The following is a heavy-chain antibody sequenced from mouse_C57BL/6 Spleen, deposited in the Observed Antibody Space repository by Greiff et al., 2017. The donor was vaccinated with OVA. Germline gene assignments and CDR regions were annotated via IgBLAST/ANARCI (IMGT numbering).Heavy chain of an antibody. V-gene: IGHV5-4*01. CDR3: AREHYYGSSYLFAY. CDR1: GFTFSSYA. Sequence: EVQGVESGGGLVKPGGSLKLSCAASGFTFSSYAMSWVRQTPEKRLEWVATISDGGSYTYYPDNVKGRFTISRDNAKNNLYLQMSHLKSEDTAMYYCAREHYYGSSYLFAYWGQGTLVTVSA. CDR2: ISDGGSYT. J-gene: IGHJ3*01. D-gene: IGHD1-1*01.